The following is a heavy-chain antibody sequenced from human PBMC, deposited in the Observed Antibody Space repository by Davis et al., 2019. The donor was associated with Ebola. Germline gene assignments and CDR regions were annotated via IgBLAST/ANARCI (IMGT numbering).Heavy chain of an antibody. J-gene: IGHJ4*02. CDR1: GGSISSGGYS. D-gene: IGHD3-9*01. V-gene: IGHV4-30-2*01. CDR2: IYHSGST. CDR3: ARGDILTGYSH. Sequence: SETLSLTCAVSGGSISSGGYSWSWIRQPPGKGLEWIGYIYHSGSTYYNPSLKSRVNISVDRSKNQFSLTLSSVTAADTAVYYCARGDILTGYSHWGQGTLVTVSS.